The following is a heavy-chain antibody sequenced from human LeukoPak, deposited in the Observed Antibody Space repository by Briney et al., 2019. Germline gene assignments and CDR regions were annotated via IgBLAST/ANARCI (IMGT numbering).Heavy chain of an antibody. V-gene: IGHV6-1*01. CDR1: GDSVSSNSVT. CDR3: ARRLTQYDCFDP. CDR2: TYYRSTWYN. D-gene: IGHD2-2*01. J-gene: IGHJ5*02. Sequence: SQTLSLTCAISGDSVSSNSVTWNWTRQSPSRGLEWLGRTYYRSTWYNDYAVSVRGQITVNPDTSKNQFSLHLNSVTPEDTAVYYCARRLTQYDCFDPWGQGILVTVSS.